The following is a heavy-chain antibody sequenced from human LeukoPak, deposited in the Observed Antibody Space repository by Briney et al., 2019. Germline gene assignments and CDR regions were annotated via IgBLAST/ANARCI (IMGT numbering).Heavy chain of an antibody. Sequence: GGSLRLSCAASGFPFSTYWMAWVRQAPGKGLDWVANIRKDGGAKFYAASVKGRFIISRDNAKNSLYLQRNNLRDEDTAVYYCASSHDSSGNDWGQGTLVTV. CDR1: GFPFSTYW. V-gene: IGHV3-7*01. D-gene: IGHD3-22*01. CDR2: IRKDGGAK. CDR3: ASSHDSSGND. J-gene: IGHJ4*02.